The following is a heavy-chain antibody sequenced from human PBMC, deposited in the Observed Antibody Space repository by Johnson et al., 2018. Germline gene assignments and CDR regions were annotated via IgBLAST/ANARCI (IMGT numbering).Heavy chain of an antibody. CDR1: GFTFGDYA. Sequence: EVQLLESGGGLVQPGRSLRLSCLASGFTFGDYAMSWFRQAPGKGLEWLSFIRSTAFGGTTEYAARVKGRFTISRDDPRTIVYLQMNSLKTGDTGVYYCVRGRLGTAVAGRDFDFWGQGTLVAVSS. CDR3: VRGRLGTAVAGRDFDF. J-gene: IGHJ4*02. V-gene: IGHV3-49*03. CDR2: IRSTAFGGTT. D-gene: IGHD6-19*01.